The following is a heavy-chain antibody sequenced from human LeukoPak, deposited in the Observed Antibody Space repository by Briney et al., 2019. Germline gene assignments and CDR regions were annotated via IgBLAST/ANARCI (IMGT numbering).Heavy chain of an antibody. D-gene: IGHD5-18*01. J-gene: IGHJ3*02. CDR2: ISSDGFNK. Sequence: GRSLRLSYAASGFSFSTYAIHWVRQAPGKGLEWVAVISSDGFNKYYADSVKGRFTISRDNSKNTLFLQMNSLGPEDTAVYYCARDLDTAMANDAFDIWGQGTMVTISS. CDR3: ARDLDTAMANDAFDI. CDR1: GFSFSTYA. V-gene: IGHV3-30*04.